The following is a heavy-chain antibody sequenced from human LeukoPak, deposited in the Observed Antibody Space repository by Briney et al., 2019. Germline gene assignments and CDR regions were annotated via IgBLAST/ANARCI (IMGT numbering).Heavy chain of an antibody. Sequence: GRSLRLSCAASGFMFSTYGMHWVRQAPGKGLEWVAVISYDGQNKYYGDSVRGRFNIARDNSKNTLHLQMNSLRREDTAMYYCAKDGLAGRFDSSVPGIYDGLDVWGQGTTVTVSS. CDR2: ISYDGQNK. V-gene: IGHV3-30*18. CDR1: GFMFSTYG. J-gene: IGHJ6*02. CDR3: AKDGLAGRFDSSVPGIYDGLDV. D-gene: IGHD6-19*01.